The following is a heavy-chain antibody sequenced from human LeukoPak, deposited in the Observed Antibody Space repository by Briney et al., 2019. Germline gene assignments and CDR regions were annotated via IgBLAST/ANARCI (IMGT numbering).Heavy chain of an antibody. CDR3: ARQHTSGYSYFDH. CDR1: GGSISSYY. CDR2: IYYSGST. V-gene: IGHV4-59*08. D-gene: IGHD3-22*01. J-gene: IGHJ4*02. Sequence: SETLSLTCTVSGGSISSYYWSWIRQPPGKGLEWIGYIYYSGSTNYNPSLKSRVTISVDTSKNQFSLNLSSVTAADTAVYYCARQHTSGYSYFDHWGQGTLVTVSS.